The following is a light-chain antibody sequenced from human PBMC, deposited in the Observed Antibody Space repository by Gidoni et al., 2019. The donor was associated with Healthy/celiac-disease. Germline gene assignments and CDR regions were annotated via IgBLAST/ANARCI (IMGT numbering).Light chain of an antibody. CDR2: AAS. CDR1: QSISSY. CDR3: QQSYSTPQT. J-gene: IGKJ1*01. V-gene: IGKV1-39*01. Sequence: DIQMTQSPSSLSASVGDRVTITCRASQSISSYLNWYQQKPGKAPKLLIYAASSLQSGVPSRFCGSGSGTDFTLTISSLQPEDFATYYCQQSYSTPQTFGQGTKVEIK.